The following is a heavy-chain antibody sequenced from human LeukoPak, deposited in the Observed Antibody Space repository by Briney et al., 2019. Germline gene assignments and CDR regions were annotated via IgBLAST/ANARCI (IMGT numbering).Heavy chain of an antibody. CDR2: ICGSGGST. D-gene: IGHD7-27*01. CDR1: GFTFSSYA. Sequence: GGSLRLSCAASGFTFSSYAMSWVRQAPGKGLEWVSAICGSGGSTYYADSVKGRFTISRDNSKNTLYLQMNSLRAEDTAVYYCATFGRNWASNFDYWGQGTLVTVSS. CDR3: ATFGRNWASNFDY. V-gene: IGHV3-23*01. J-gene: IGHJ4*02.